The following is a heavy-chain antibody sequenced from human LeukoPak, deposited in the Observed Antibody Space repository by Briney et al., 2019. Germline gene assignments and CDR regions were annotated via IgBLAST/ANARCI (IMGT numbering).Heavy chain of an antibody. D-gene: IGHD2-15*01. Sequence: SETLSLTCTVSGGSISSYYWSWIRQPPGKGLEWIGNIYYSGSTNYNPSLKSRVTISVDTSKNQFSLQLSSVTAAATAIYYCARSYCSGGSCWVYFDYWGQGTLVTVSS. CDR2: IYYSGST. CDR1: GGSISSYY. CDR3: ARSYCSGGSCWVYFDY. J-gene: IGHJ4*02. V-gene: IGHV4-59*08.